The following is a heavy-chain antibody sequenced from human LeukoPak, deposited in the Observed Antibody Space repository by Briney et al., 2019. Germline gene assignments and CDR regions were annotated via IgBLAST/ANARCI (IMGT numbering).Heavy chain of an antibody. CDR2: IYPGDSDT. J-gene: IGHJ4*02. V-gene: IGHV5-51*01. CDR1: GYSFPSYW. D-gene: IGHD6-19*01. CDR3: ARHPTSVAGDY. Sequence: GESLKISCQGSGYSFPSYWIGWVRQMPGKGLGWMGIIYPGDSDTRYSPSFQGQVTISADKSISTAYLQRSSLKASDTAMYYCARHPTSVAGDYWGQGTLVTVSS.